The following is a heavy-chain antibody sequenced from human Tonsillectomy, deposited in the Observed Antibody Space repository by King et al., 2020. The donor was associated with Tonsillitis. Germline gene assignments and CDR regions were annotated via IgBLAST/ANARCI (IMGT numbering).Heavy chain of an antibody. CDR1: GFTFTSYA. Sequence: VQLVESGGGVVQPGRSLRLSCAASGFTFTSYAMHWVRQAPGKGLEWVTRISPDGSSKHYADSVKGRFTISRDNSKNTLFLQMSSLRAEDTAVYFCVSDGEYNYCYGFDYWGQGTLVTVSS. D-gene: IGHD5-24*01. J-gene: IGHJ4*02. V-gene: IGHV3-30*04. CDR3: VSDGEYNYCYGFDY. CDR2: ISPDGSSK.